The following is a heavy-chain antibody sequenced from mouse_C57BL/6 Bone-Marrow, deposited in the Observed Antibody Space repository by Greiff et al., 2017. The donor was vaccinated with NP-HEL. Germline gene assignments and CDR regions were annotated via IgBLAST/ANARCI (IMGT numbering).Heavy chain of an antibody. Sequence: EVKLEESGGGLVQPKGSLKLSCAASGFSFNTYAMNWVRQAPGKGLEWVARIRSKSNNDATYHADSVKDRFTISRDDAESMLYLQMNNLKTEDTAMYYCVRSPHYCDNDDWYYYVWGTGTTVTVSS. CDR1: GFSFNTYA. D-gene: IGHD2-4*01. J-gene: IGHJ1*03. V-gene: IGHV10-1*01. CDR3: VRSPHYCDNDDWYYYV. CDR2: IRSKSNNDAT.